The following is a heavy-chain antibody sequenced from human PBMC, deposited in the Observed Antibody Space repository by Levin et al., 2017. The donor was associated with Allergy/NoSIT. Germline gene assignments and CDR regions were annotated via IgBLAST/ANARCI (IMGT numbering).Heavy chain of an antibody. CDR2: IGTSADT. CDR1: GFTFSNFA. CDR3: AKKGSMASPGNYFDC. Sequence: AGGSLRLSCAASGFTFSNFALNWVRQAPGKGLEWVSGIGTSADTYYADSGKGRFTISRDNSKNTLYLQMNSLTVEDTAVYYCAKKGSMASPGNYFDCWGQGTLVTVSS. V-gene: IGHV3-23*01. J-gene: IGHJ4*02. D-gene: IGHD5-24*01.